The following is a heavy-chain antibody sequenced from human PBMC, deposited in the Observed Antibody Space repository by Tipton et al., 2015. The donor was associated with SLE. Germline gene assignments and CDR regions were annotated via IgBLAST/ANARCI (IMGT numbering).Heavy chain of an antibody. Sequence: TLSLTCTVSGYSISSGYYWGWIRQPPGKGLEWIGSIYHSGSTYYNPPLKSRVTISVDTSKNQFSLKLSSVTAADTAVYYCAGGVEGGGFDYWGQGTLVTVSS. CDR2: IYHSGST. D-gene: IGHD1-1*01. CDR3: AGGVEGGGFDY. CDR1: GYSISSGYY. V-gene: IGHV4-38-2*02. J-gene: IGHJ4*02.